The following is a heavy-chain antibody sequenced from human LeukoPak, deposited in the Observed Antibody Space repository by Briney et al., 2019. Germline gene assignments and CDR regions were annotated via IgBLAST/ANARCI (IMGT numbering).Heavy chain of an antibody. Sequence: PGGPVTLLCALSGFPFSRYSMLWPRHPRGGAREWVSYISSSSSTIYYADSVKGRFTISRDNGKNSLYLQMNSLRAEDTAVYYCARDMWFDPWGQGTLVTVSS. CDR1: GFPFSRYS. CDR3: ARDMWFDP. J-gene: IGHJ5*02. CDR2: ISSSSSTI. V-gene: IGHV3-48*04.